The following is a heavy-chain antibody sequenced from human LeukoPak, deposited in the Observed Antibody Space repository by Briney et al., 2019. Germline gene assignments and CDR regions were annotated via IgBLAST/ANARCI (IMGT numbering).Heavy chain of an antibody. CDR2: IYYSGST. J-gene: IGHJ3*02. V-gene: IGHV4-61*05. CDR3: ARGAEPDAFDI. D-gene: IGHD1-26*01. Sequence: SETLSLTCTVSGGSISSSSYYWGWIRQPPGKGLEWIGYIYYSGSTNYNPSLKSRVTISVDTSKNQFSLKLSSVTAADTAVYYCARGAEPDAFDIWGQGTMVTVSS. CDR1: GGSISSSSYY.